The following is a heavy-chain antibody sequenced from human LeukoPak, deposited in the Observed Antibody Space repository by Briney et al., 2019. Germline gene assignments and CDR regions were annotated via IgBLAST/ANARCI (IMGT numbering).Heavy chain of an antibody. CDR2: IYTNENT. J-gene: IGHJ4*02. D-gene: IGHD2-21*01. V-gene: IGHV4-4*07. CDR1: GGSISGYF. CDR3: ARERGETYCGGNCYYFGY. Sequence: PSETLSLTCTVSGGSISGYFWSWIWQPAGKGPEWIGRIYTNENTNYSPSLKSRVTMSVDTSKNQFSLKLTSVTAADTAVYYCARERGETYCGGNCYYFGYCGPGTVVTVSS.